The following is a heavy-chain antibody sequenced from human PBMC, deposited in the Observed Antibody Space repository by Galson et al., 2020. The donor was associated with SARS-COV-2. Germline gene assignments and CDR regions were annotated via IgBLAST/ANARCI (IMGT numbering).Heavy chain of an antibody. V-gene: IGHV1-69*13. D-gene: IGHD3-22*01. Sequence: GASVKVSCKASGGTFRSYAISWARQAPGQGLEWMGGIIPIFGTANYAQKFQGRVTITADESTSTAYMELSSLRSEDTAVYYCARGYYDSSGYYSRSTPDYWGQGTLVTVSS. CDR3: ARGYYDSSGYYSRSTPDY. CDR2: IIPIFGTA. CDR1: GGTFRSYA. J-gene: IGHJ4*02.